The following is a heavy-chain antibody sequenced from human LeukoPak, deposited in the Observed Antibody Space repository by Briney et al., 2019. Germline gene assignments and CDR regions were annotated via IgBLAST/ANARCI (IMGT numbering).Heavy chain of an antibody. D-gene: IGHD3-16*02. CDR1: GGTFSSYA. CDR3: ARDNSLITFGGVIVEYYLDY. V-gene: IGHV1-69*13. J-gene: IGHJ4*02. Sequence: SVKVSCKASGGTFSSYAISWVRQAPGQGLEWMGGIIPIFGTANYAQKFQGRVTITADESTSTAYMELSSLRSEDTAVYYCARDNSLITFGGVIVEYYLDYWGQGTLVTVSS. CDR2: IIPIFGTA.